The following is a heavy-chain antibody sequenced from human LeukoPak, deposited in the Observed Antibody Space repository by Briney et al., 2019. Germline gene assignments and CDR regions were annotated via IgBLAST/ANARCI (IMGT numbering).Heavy chain of an antibody. Sequence: PSETLSLTCAVSGFSIGSGYYWGWIRQPPGKGLEWIGNIYHSGSTYYNPSLMSRVTISIDTSNNQFSLKLGSVTAADTAVYYCARLTRKIDYWGQGTLVTVSS. CDR1: GFSIGSGYY. CDR2: IYHSGST. CDR3: ARLTRKIDY. V-gene: IGHV4-38-2*01. J-gene: IGHJ4*02. D-gene: IGHD3-16*01.